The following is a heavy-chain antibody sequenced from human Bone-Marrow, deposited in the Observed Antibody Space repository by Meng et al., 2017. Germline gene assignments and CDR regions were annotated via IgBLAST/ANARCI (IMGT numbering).Heavy chain of an antibody. D-gene: IGHD2-2*02. V-gene: IGHV4-4*02. J-gene: IGHJ5*02. CDR1: GGSISSSNW. CDR3: ARGSGSPEYCSSTSCYSGGWFDP. Sequence: QVQLQESGPGLVKPSGTLSLTCAVSGGSISSSNWWNWVRQPPGKGLEWIGEMYHSGTTSYNPSLKSRSTISVDKSKNQFSLKLSSVTAADTAVYYCARGSGSPEYCSSTSCYSGGWFDPWGQGTLVTVSS. CDR2: MYHSGTT.